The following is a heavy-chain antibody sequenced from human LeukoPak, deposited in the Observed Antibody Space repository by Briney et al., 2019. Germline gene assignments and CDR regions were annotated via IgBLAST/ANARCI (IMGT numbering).Heavy chain of an antibody. Sequence: GASVKVSCKASGGTFGSYAISWVRQAPGQGLEWMGGIIPIFGTANYAQKFQGRVTITADESTSTAYMELSSLRSEDTAVYYCARDLSHIAVAGYYYYYYMDVWGKGTTVTVSS. CDR2: IIPIFGTA. D-gene: IGHD6-19*01. J-gene: IGHJ6*03. V-gene: IGHV1-69*13. CDR3: ARDLSHIAVAGYYYYYYMDV. CDR1: GGTFGSYA.